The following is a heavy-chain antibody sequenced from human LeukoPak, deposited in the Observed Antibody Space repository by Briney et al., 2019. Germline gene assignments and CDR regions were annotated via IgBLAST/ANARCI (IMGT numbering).Heavy chain of an antibody. Sequence: SETLSLTCTVSGDSINSGNSHWTWIRQPPGKGLEWLGSVYDSWNNYYNPSLESRITMSVDTSKNQYSLELSSVIAADTTVYYCASYFVGNGGRGYWGQGALVTVSS. CDR2: VYDSWNN. CDR1: GDSINSGNSH. J-gene: IGHJ4*02. D-gene: IGHD3-10*02. V-gene: IGHV4-30-4*01. CDR3: ASYFVGNGGRGY.